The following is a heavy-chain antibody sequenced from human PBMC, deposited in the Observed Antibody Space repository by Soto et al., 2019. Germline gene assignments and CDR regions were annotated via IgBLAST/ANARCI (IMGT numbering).Heavy chain of an antibody. CDR1: GFSLSTSGVG. D-gene: IGHD1-1*01. V-gene: IGHV2-5*02. Sequence: QITLKESGPTLVKPTQTLTLTCTFSGFSLSTSGVGVGWIRQPPGKALEWLALIYWDDNKRYSPSLKNTLTIAKDTSKHQVVLTMTNMDPVDTATYYCAHRGQLGIFDYWGQGTLVTVSS. J-gene: IGHJ4*02. CDR3: AHRGQLGIFDY. CDR2: IYWDDNK.